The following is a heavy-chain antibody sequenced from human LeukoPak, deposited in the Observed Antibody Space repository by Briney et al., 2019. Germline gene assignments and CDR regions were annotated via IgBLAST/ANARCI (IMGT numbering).Heavy chain of an antibody. CDR1: GFSFSSYS. V-gene: IGHV3-21*01. D-gene: IGHD3-22*01. Sequence: GGSLRLSCAASGFSFSSYSMNWVRQAPGKGLEWVSSISSGSSYIYYADSVKGRSTISRDNAKRSLYLQMNSLRAEDTAVYYCATSYFYDSSGYLGYFDYWGQGSLVTVSS. J-gene: IGHJ4*02. CDR3: ATSYFYDSSGYLGYFDY. CDR2: ISSGSSYI.